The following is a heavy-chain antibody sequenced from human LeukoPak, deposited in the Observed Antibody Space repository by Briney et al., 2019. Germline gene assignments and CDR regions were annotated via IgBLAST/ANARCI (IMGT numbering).Heavy chain of an antibody. J-gene: IGHJ6*02. CDR1: GFTFSNYA. V-gene: IGHV3-30-3*01. CDR2: ISYDGSNK. D-gene: IGHD6-6*01. Sequence: PGGSLRLSCAASGFTFSNYAMHWVRQAPGKGLEWVAVISYDGSNKYYADSVKGRFTISRDNSKNTLYLQMNSLRAEGTAVYYCAREPQAAHYYYYGMDVWGQGTTVAVSS. CDR3: AREPQAAHYYYYGMDV.